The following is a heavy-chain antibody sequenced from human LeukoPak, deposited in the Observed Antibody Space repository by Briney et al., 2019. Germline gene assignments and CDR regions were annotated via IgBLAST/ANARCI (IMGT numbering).Heavy chain of an antibody. V-gene: IGHV1-8*01. Sequence: EASVKVSCKASGYTFTSYDINWGRQATGQGLGWVGWMNPNSGNTGYAQKFQGRVTMTRNTSISTAYMELSSLRSEDTAVYYCARAGGSSWYGGWGQGTLVTVSS. CDR3: ARAGGSSWYGG. J-gene: IGHJ4*02. CDR2: MNPNSGNT. CDR1: GYTFTSYD. D-gene: IGHD6-13*01.